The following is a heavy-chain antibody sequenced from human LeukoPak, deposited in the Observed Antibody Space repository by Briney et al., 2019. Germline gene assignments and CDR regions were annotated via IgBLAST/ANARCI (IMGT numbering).Heavy chain of an antibody. Sequence: QPGGSLRLSCATSGFTFSNYAMSWVRQAPGKGLEWVSIITGSGGGTFYADSVKGRFTISRDNSKRTLYLQMNSLRTEDTAVYYCAKNGGDNTVWDLGHSSQGTPVTVSS. CDR3: AKNGGDNTVWDLGH. V-gene: IGHV3-23*01. J-gene: IGHJ1*01. CDR1: GFTFSNYA. CDR2: ITGSGGGT. D-gene: IGHD3-10*01.